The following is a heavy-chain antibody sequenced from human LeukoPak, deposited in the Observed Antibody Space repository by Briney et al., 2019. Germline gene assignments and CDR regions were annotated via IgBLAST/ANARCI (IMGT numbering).Heavy chain of an antibody. D-gene: IGHD6-13*01. J-gene: IGHJ5*02. V-gene: IGHV3-74*01. CDR1: GFPFSSYW. CDR3: ARVGATAAYNWFDP. CDR2: INSDGSST. Sequence: GGPLRLSCAASGFPFSSYWMHWVRQAPGKGLVWVSRINSDGSSTTYADSVKGRFTISRDNAENTLYLQMNSLRAEDTAVYYCARVGATAAYNWFDPWGQGTLVTVSS.